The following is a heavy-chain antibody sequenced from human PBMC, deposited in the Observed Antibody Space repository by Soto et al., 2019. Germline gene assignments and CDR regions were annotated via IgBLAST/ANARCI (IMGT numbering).Heavy chain of an antibody. CDR1: GGSISSYY. J-gene: IGHJ6*02. Sequence: QVQLQESGPGLVKPSETLSLSCTVSGGSISSYYWSWFRQSPGKRMEWIGYVHHSWGSSYNPSLQGRVAISLDTSKSQFSLKLTSVTATDTAGYYCARQGFGPLHGLVDVWGQGSTVTVSS. D-gene: IGHD3-10*01. CDR2: VHHSWGS. V-gene: IGHV4-59*08. CDR3: ARQGFGPLHGLVDV.